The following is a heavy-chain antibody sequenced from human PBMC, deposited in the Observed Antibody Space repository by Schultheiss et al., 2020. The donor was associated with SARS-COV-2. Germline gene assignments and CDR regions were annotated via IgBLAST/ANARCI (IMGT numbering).Heavy chain of an antibody. D-gene: IGHD3-22*01. CDR1: GGSISSYY. CDR2: IYTSGST. Sequence: SETLSLTCTVSGGSISSYYWSWIRQPAGKGLEWIGRIYTSGSTNYNPSLKSRVNMSVDTPKNQFSLKLRCVTAADTAVYYCARVNYYDSSGYYDYWGQGTLVTVAS. V-gene: IGHV4-4*07. CDR3: ARVNYYDSSGYYDY. J-gene: IGHJ4*02.